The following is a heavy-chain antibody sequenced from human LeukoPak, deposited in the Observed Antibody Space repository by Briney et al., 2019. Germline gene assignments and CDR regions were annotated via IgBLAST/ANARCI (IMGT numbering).Heavy chain of an antibody. CDR1: GGSISSYY. Sequence: SETLSLTCTVSGGSISSYYWSWIRQPPGKGLEWIGHIYYSGSTNYNPSLTSRVTISVDTSKNQFSLKLSSVTAADTAVYYCARTAKDYYDSSGHFDYWGQGPLVTDSS. J-gene: IGHJ4*02. CDR2: IYYSGST. CDR3: ARTAKDYYDSSGHFDY. D-gene: IGHD3-22*01. V-gene: IGHV4-59*01.